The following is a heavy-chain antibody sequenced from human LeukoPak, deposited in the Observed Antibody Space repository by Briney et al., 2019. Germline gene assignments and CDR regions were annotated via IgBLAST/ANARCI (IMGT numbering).Heavy chain of an antibody. D-gene: IGHD6-25*01. CDR1: GVSISSSSYY. V-gene: IGHV4-39*01. CDR3: AKSGGYGLIDY. J-gene: IGHJ4*01. Sequence: PSETLSLACNVSGVSISSSSYYWGWIRQPPGKGLEWIGSIYSSGSTYYNSSLKSRVTISIDTSKNQVSLKMSSVTAADTAVYYCAKSGGYGLIDYWGQGTLVTVSS. CDR2: IYSSGST.